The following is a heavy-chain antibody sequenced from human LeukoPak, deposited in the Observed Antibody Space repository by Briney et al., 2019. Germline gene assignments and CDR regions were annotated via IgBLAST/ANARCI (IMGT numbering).Heavy chain of an antibody. D-gene: IGHD2-8*01. V-gene: IGHV4-34*01. CDR1: GGSLSGYY. CDR3: ARTDFRLLYAIGDYYYYMGV. CDR2: INHSGST. J-gene: IGHJ6*03. Sequence: SETLSLTCAVYGGSLSGYYWSWIRQPPGKGLEWIGEINHSGSTNYNPSLKSRVTISVDTSKNQFSLKLSSVTAADTAVYYCARTDFRLLYAIGDYYYYMGVWGKGTTVTVSS.